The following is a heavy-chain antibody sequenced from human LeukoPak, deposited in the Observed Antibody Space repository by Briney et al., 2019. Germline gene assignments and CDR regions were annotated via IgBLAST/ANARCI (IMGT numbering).Heavy chain of an antibody. CDR1: GFTFSDSW. CDR2: MNQDGSEK. V-gene: IGHV3-7*01. Sequence: GGSLRLSCAASGFTFSDSWMSWVRQAPGKGLYWVANMNQDGSEKDYVDSVKGRFTISRDNARNSLYLQMGSLRAEDTAVYYCATYTHWVAGDVWGQGTTVTVSS. J-gene: IGHJ6*02. CDR3: ATYTHWVAGDV. D-gene: IGHD3-16*01.